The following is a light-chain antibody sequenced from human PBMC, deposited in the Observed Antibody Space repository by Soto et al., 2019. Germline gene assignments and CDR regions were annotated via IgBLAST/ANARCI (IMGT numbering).Light chain of an antibody. Sequence: DIVLTQSPYSLSVSLGERATLSCRASQSVSTFLAWYQHKPGQPPRLLIYDASNRATGIPARFSGSGSGTDFTLTISSLQPEDFATYYCQQANSFPLTFGGGTKV. CDR3: QQANSFPLT. CDR1: QSVSTF. CDR2: DAS. J-gene: IGKJ4*01. V-gene: IGKV3-11*01.